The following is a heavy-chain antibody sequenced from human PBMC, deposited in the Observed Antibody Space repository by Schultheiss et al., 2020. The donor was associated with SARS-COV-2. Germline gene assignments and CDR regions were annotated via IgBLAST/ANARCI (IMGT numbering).Heavy chain of an antibody. CDR2: MSYDGCNK. Sequence: GGSLRLSCAASGFTFSDYYMSWIRQAPGKGLEWVAVMSYDGCNKYYADSVKGRFTISRDNSKNTLYLQMNSLRAEDTAVYYCATRGSSGWYSGFYFDYWGQGTLVTVSS. J-gene: IGHJ4*02. CDR1: GFTFSDYY. D-gene: IGHD6-19*01. V-gene: IGHV3-30*03. CDR3: ATRGSSGWYSGFYFDY.